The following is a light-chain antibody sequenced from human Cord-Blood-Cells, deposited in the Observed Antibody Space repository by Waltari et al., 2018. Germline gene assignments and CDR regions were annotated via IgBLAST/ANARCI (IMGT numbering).Light chain of an antibody. CDR1: QSISSY. J-gene: IGKJ3*01. CDR3: QPSYSSPFT. CDR2: AAS. V-gene: IGKV1-39*01. Sequence: DIQMTQSPSSLSASVGDRVTITCRASQSISSYLNWYQQKPGKAPKLLIYAASSLQSGVPSRFSGSVSGTDFTLSISSLQPEEFASYYCQPSYSSPFTFGPVTKVYIE.